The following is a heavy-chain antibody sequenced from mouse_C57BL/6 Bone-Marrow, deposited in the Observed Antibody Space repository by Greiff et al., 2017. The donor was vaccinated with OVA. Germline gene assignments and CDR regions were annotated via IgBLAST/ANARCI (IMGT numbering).Heavy chain of an antibody. V-gene: IGHV5-4*01. Sequence: EVQLVESGGGLVKPGGSLKLSCAASGFTFSSYAMSWVRQTPEKRLAWVATISDGGSYTYYPDNVKGRFTISRDNAKNNLYLQRSHLKSEDTAMYYCARDPFDGYYFDYWGQGTTLTVSS. D-gene: IGHD2-3*01. CDR1: GFTFSSYA. CDR2: ISDGGSYT. CDR3: ARDPFDGYYFDY. J-gene: IGHJ2*01.